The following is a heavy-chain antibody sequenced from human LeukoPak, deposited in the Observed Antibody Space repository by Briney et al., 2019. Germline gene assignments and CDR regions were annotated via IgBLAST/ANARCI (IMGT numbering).Heavy chain of an antibody. CDR3: AASIAAPPMFYYYYYGMDV. D-gene: IGHD6-6*01. J-gene: IGHJ6*02. CDR1: GFTFSSYS. V-gene: IGHV3-48*01. CDR2: ISSSSSTV. Sequence: VQPGGSLRLSCAASGFTFSSYSMNWVRQAPGKGLEWVSYISSSSSTVYYADSVKGRFTISRDNAKNSLYLQMNSLRAEDTAVYYCAASIAAPPMFYYYYYGMDVWGQGTTVTVSS.